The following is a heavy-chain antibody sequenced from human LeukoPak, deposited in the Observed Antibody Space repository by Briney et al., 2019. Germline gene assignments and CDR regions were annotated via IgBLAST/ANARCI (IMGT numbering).Heavy chain of an antibody. CDR2: ISGSGGST. J-gene: IGHJ4*02. CDR1: GFTFSSYA. V-gene: IGHV3-23*01. CDR3: AKGGGITMIEDY. D-gene: IGHD3-22*01. Sequence: PGGSLRLSCAASGFTFSSYAMSWVRQAPGKGLEWVSAISGSGGSTYYADSVKGRFTISRDNAKNSLYLQMNSLRAEDTALYYCAKGGGITMIEDYWGQGTLVTVSS.